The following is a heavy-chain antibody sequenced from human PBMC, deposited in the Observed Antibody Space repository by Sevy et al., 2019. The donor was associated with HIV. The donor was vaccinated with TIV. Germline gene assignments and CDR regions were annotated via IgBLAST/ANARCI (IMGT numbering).Heavy chain of an antibody. CDR3: AKETIRGTYNWFDP. CDR2: ISGSGGST. CDR1: GFTFSSYG. J-gene: IGHJ5*02. D-gene: IGHD3-10*01. V-gene: IGHV3-23*01. Sequence: GGSLRLSCVASGFTFSSYGMSWVRQAPGEGLECVSVISGSGGSTYYADSVRGRFTISRDNSKNTLYLQMNSLRADDTAVYYCAKETIRGTYNWFDPWGQGTLVTVSS.